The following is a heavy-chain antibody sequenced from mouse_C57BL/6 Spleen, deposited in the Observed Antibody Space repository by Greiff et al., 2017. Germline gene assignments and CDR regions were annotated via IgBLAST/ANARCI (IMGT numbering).Heavy chain of an antibody. CDR2: INPSNGGT. D-gene: IGHD2-4*01. J-gene: IGHJ3*01. CDR1: GYTFTSYW. Sequence: VQLQQPGTELVKPGASVKLSCKASGYTFTSYWMHWVKQRPGQGLEWIGNINPSNGGTNYNEKFKSKATLTVDKSSRTAYMQLSSLTSEDSAVYYCARDIGLRQGAWFAYWGQGTLVTVSA. CDR3: ARDIGLRQGAWFAY. V-gene: IGHV1-53*01.